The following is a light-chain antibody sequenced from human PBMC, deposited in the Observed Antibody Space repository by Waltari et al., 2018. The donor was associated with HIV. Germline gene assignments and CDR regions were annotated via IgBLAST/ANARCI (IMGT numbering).Light chain of an antibody. Sequence: QSVLTQPPSVPAPPGQRVTIPCSGRSSNIGNNIVTWYQQLPGTAPKLIIYGNDQRPSGVPDRFSGSKSGTSASLAISGLQSEDEADYYCATWDDSLNGPLFGGGTKLTVL. CDR3: ATWDDSLNGPL. V-gene: IGLV1-44*01. CDR2: GND. J-gene: IGLJ2*01. CDR1: SSNIGNNI.